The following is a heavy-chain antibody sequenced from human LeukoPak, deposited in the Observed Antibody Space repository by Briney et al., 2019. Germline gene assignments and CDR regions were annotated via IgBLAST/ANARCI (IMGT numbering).Heavy chain of an antibody. V-gene: IGHV3-23*01. D-gene: IGHD3-22*01. CDR3: AKGGYYDNSGPFDI. Sequence: GGSLRLSCAASGFTFSSNVMSWVRQAPGKGLEWVSTISGSGGSTYCADSVKGRFTISRDNSKNTLYLQMNSLRAEDTAVYYCAKGGYYDNSGPFDIWGQGTMVTVSS. CDR2: ISGSGGST. CDR1: GFTFSSNV. J-gene: IGHJ3*02.